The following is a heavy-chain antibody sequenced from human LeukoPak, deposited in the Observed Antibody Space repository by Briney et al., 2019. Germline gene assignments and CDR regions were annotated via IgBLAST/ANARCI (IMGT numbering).Heavy chain of an antibody. Sequence: SETLSPTCIDSGGSLSRYYRSWLRQPAGKGLEWIGRIYTSGSTNYNPSLKSRVTMSVDTSKNQFSLKLSSVTAADTAVYYCARDSIAAAGSLDAFDIWGQGTMVTVSS. CDR2: IYTSGST. D-gene: IGHD6-13*01. J-gene: IGHJ3*02. CDR3: ARDSIAAAGSLDAFDI. V-gene: IGHV4-4*07. CDR1: GGSLSRYY.